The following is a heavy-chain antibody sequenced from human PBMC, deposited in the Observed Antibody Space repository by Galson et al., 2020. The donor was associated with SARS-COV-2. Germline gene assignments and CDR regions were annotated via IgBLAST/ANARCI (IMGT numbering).Heavy chain of an antibody. V-gene: IGHV4-31*03. CDR2: IYYSGST. D-gene: IGHD3-3*01. CDR3: ARSPITIFGVVITNFDY. Sequence: ETSETLSLTCTVSGGSISSGGYYWSWIRRHPGKGLEWIGYIYYSGSTYYNPSLKSRVTISVDTSKNQFSLKLSSVTAADTAVYYCARSPITIFGVVITNFDYWGQGTLVTVSS. J-gene: IGHJ4*02. CDR1: GGSISSGGYY.